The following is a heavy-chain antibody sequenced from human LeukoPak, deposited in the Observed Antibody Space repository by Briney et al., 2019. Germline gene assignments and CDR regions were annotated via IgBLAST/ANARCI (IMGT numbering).Heavy chain of an antibody. Sequence: PGGSLRLSCAASGFTFSSYGMHWVRQAPGKGLEWVAVIWYDGSNKYYADSVKGRFTISRDNSKNTLYLQMNSLRAEDTAVYYCARALISGEWEPPLAGYWGQGTLVTVSS. CDR1: GFTFSSYG. D-gene: IGHD1-26*01. J-gene: IGHJ4*02. CDR3: ARALISGEWEPPLAGY. V-gene: IGHV3-33*01. CDR2: IWYDGSNK.